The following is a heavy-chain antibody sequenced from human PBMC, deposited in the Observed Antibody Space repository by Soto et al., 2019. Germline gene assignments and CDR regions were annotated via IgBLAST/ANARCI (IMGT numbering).Heavy chain of an antibody. Sequence: QVQLVQSGAEVKKPGASVKVSCKASGYTFTSYDINWVRQATGQGLEWMGWMNPNRGNTGYAQKFQGRVTMTRNTSISTAYMGLSSLRSEDTAVYYCASGQREGNYLTMYYYYYYGMDVWGQGTTVTVSS. V-gene: IGHV1-8*01. J-gene: IGHJ6*02. CDR2: MNPNRGNT. CDR3: ASGQREGNYLTMYYYYYYGMDV. CDR1: GYTFTSYD. D-gene: IGHD4-4*01.